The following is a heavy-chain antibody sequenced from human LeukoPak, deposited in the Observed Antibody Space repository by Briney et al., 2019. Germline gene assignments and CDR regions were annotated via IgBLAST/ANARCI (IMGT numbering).Heavy chain of an antibody. J-gene: IGHJ4*02. D-gene: IGHD3-9*01. CDR1: GGSISSSNW. CDR3: ARAVGYYDILTGYYNRGYFDY. Sequence: SGTLSLTCAVSGGSISSSNWWSWVRQSPGKGLEWIGEIYHSGSTNYNPSLKSRVTISVDKSKNQFSLKLSSVTAADTAVYYCARAVGYYDILTGYYNRGYFDYWGQGTLVTVSS. V-gene: IGHV4-4*02. CDR2: IYHSGST.